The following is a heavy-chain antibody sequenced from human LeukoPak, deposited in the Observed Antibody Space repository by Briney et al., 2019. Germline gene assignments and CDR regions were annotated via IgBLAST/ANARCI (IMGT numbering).Heavy chain of an antibody. Sequence: PVASVKVSCKASGGTFSSYAISWVRQAPGQGLEWMGGIIPIFGTANYAQKFQGRVTITADESTSTAYMELSSLRSEDTAVYYCASEINPSSSWFNWFDPWGQGTLVTVSS. CDR3: ASEINPSSSWFNWFDP. D-gene: IGHD6-13*01. J-gene: IGHJ5*02. CDR1: GGTFSSYA. V-gene: IGHV1-69*13. CDR2: IIPIFGTA.